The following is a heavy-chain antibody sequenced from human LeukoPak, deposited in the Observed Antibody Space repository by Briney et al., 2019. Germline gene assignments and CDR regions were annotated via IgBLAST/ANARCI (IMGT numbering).Heavy chain of an antibody. CDR1: GGSISSYY. V-gene: IGHV4-59*01. J-gene: IGHJ6*02. CDR2: IYYSGST. Sequence: SETLSLTCIVSGGSISSYYWSWIRQPPGKGLEWIGYIYYSGSTNYNPSLKSRVTISVDTSKNQFSLKLSSVTAADTAVYYCARARLRFLWGKGMDVWGQGTTVTVSS. D-gene: IGHD3-3*01. CDR3: ARARLRFLWGKGMDV.